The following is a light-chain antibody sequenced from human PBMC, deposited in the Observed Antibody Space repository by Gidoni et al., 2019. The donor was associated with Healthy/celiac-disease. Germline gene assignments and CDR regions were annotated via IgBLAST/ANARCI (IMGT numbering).Light chain of an antibody. CDR2: WAS. V-gene: IGKV4-1*01. J-gene: IGKJ1*01. CDR1: QSVLYSSNNKNY. CDR3: QQYYSTLTWT. Sequence: DIVMTQSPDPLPVSLGERATINCKSSQSVLYSSNNKNYLAWYQQKPGQPPKLLIYWASTRESGVPDRFSGSGSGTDITLTISSLQAEDVAVYYCQQYYSTLTWTFGQGTKVEIK.